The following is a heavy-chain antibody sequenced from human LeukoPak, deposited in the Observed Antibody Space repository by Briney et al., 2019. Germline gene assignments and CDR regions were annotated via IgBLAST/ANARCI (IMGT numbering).Heavy chain of an antibody. CDR2: IYYSGST. D-gene: IGHD6-13*01. J-gene: IGHJ2*01. CDR3: ARALIAAAGTGYFDL. V-gene: IGHV4-31*02. Sequence: IYYSGSTYYNPSLKSRVTISVDTSKNQFSLKLSSVTAADTAVYYCARALIAAAGTGYFDLWGRGTLVTVSS.